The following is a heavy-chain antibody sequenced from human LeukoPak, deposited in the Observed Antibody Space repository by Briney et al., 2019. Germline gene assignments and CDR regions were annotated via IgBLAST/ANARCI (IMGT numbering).Heavy chain of an antibody. V-gene: IGHV4-4*09. CDR2: ISSGGDR. Sequence: SETLSLTCTVSGGSTSRSLWSWLRQPPGEGLEWIGFISSGGDRNYNPSLQGRVSISETTSKGQVSLELTSVTAADTAVYYCASHGDCSGCNCLAFDVWDQGTMVIVSS. CDR3: ASHGDCSGCNCLAFDV. J-gene: IGHJ3*01. D-gene: IGHD2-15*01. CDR1: GGSTSRSL.